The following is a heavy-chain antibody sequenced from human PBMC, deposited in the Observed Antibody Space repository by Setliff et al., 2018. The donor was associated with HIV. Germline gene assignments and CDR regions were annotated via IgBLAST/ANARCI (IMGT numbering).Heavy chain of an antibody. D-gene: IGHD3-22*01. J-gene: IGHJ1*01. V-gene: IGHV4-39*01. CDR3: AGVNYYDASGLRAEYFQL. CDR2: IYYSGST. CDR1: GGSISSSSYY. Sequence: SETLSLTCTVSGGSISSSSYYWGWIRQPPGKGLEWIGSIYYSGSTYHNPSLKSRLPISVNTSKNQFSLWLSSVTAADTAVYYCAGVNYYDASGLRAEYFQLWGQGTQVTVSS.